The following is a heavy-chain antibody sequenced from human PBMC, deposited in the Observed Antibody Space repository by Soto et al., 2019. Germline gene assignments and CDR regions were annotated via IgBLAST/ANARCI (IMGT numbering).Heavy chain of an antibody. Sequence: SVKVSCKASGGTFSSYAISWVRQAPGQGLEWMGGTIPIFGTANYAQKFQGRVTITADESTSTAYMELSSLRSEDTAVYYCANVEMASLGYYGMDVWGQGTTVTVSS. CDR3: ANVEMASLGYYGMDV. J-gene: IGHJ6*02. CDR2: TIPIFGTA. V-gene: IGHV1-69*13. D-gene: IGHD3-16*01. CDR1: GGTFSSYA.